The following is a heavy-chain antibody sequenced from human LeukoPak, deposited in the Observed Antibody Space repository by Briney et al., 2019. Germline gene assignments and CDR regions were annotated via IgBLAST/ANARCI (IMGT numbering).Heavy chain of an antibody. CDR3: AKFCSSTSCSAGN. J-gene: IGHJ4*02. CDR1: GFTFSSYS. Sequence: GGSLRLSCAASGFTFSSYSMNWVRQAPGKGLEWVSSISSSSSYIYYADSAKGRFTISRDNAKNSLYLQMNSLRAEDTAVYYCAKFCSSTSCSAGNWGQGTLVTVSS. CDR2: ISSSSSYI. V-gene: IGHV3-21*01. D-gene: IGHD2-2*01.